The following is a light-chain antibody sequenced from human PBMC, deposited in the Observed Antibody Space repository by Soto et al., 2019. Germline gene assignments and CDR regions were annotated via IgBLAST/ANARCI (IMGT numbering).Light chain of an antibody. Sequence: EIVMTQSPATLSVSLGERATLSCRASHSVSSNLAWYQQKPGQAPRLLIYGASSRATDIPDRFSGSGSGTDFTLTITRLEPEDFAVYYCQQYGSSGTFGQGTKVAI. V-gene: IGKV3-20*01. CDR2: GAS. CDR1: HSVSSN. J-gene: IGKJ1*01. CDR3: QQYGSSGT.